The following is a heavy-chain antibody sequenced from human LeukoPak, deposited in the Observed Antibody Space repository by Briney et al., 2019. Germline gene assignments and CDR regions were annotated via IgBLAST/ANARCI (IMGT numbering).Heavy chain of an antibody. Sequence: SETLSLTCTVSGGSISSYYWSWIRQPPGKGLEWIGYIYYSGSTNYNPSLKSRVTISVDTSKNQFSLKLSSVTAADPAVYYCARGRQLVGCDYWGQGTLVTVSS. D-gene: IGHD2-2*01. CDR1: GGSISSYY. CDR3: ARGRQLVGCDY. V-gene: IGHV4-59*08. J-gene: IGHJ4*02. CDR2: IYYSGST.